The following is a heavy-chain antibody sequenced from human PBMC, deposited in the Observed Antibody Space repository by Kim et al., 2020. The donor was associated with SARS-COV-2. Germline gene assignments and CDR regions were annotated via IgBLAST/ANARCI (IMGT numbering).Heavy chain of an antibody. V-gene: IGHV4-39*01. Sequence: SETLSLTCTVSGGSISSSSYYWGWIRQPPGKGLEWIGSIYYSGSTYYNPSLKSRVTISVDTSKNQFSLKLSSVTAADTAVYYCARPGLFDLNWFDPWGQGTLVTVSS. CDR3: ARPGLFDLNWFDP. D-gene: IGHD3-9*01. CDR2: IYYSGST. CDR1: GGSISSSSYY. J-gene: IGHJ5*02.